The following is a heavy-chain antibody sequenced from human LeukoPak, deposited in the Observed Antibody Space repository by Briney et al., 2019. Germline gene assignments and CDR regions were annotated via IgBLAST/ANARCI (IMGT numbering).Heavy chain of an antibody. V-gene: IGHV1-2*02. CDR3: ARDLEGRHCYDSSGYKDY. D-gene: IGHD3-22*01. CDR1: GYTFTGYY. J-gene: IGHJ4*02. Sequence: ASVKVSCKASGYTFTGYYMHWVRQAPGQGLEWMGWINPNSGGTNYAQKFQGRVTMTRDTSISTAYMELSRLRSDDTAVYYCARDLEGRHCYDSSGYKDYWGQGTLVTVSS. CDR2: INPNSGGT.